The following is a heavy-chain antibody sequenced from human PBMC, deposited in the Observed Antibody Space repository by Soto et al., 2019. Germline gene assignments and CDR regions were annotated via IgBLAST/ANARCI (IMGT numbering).Heavy chain of an antibody. CDR3: ARGTGEASTRAYYYYYYMDV. CDR2: INPNSGGT. V-gene: IGHV1-2*04. J-gene: IGHJ6*03. D-gene: IGHD1-1*01. Sequence: ASVKVSCKASGYTFTGYYMHWVRQAPGQGLEWMGWINPNSGGTNYAQKFQGWVTMTRDTSISTAYMELSRLRSDDTAVYYCARGTGEASTRAYYYYYYMDVWGKGTTVTVSS. CDR1: GYTFTGYY.